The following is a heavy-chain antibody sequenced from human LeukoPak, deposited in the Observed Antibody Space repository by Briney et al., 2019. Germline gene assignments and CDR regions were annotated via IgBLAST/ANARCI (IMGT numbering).Heavy chain of an antibody. CDR1: GGSISSYY. J-gene: IGHJ4*02. CDR3: VRYCSSTTCYTRAVDY. Sequence: SETLSLTCTVSGGSISSYYWSWIRQPPGKGLEWIGYIYYSGSTNYNPPLKSRVTISVDTSKNQFSLKLSSVTAADTAVYYCVRYCSSTTCYTRAVDYWGQGTLVTVSS. D-gene: IGHD2-2*02. CDR2: IYYSGST. V-gene: IGHV4-59*08.